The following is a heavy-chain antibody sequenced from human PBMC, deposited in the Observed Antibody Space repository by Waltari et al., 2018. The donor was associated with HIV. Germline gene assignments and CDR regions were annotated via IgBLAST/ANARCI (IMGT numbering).Heavy chain of an antibody. CDR3: ATPHNWYSGSYLPFDY. V-gene: IGHV1-69*12. J-gene: IGHJ4*02. Sequence: QVQLVQSGAEVKKPGSSVKVSCKASGGTFSSYAISWVRQAPGQGLEWMEGIIPILGTAKYAQKFQGIVTITADEATSTAYMELSSLRSEDTAVYYCATPHNWYSGSYLPFDYWGQGTLVTVSS. D-gene: IGHD1-26*01. CDR2: IIPILGTA. CDR1: GGTFSSYA.